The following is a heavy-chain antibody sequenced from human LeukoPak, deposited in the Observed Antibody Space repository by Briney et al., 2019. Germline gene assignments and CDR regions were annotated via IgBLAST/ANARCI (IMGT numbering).Heavy chain of an antibody. J-gene: IGHJ6*02. V-gene: IGHV1-8*01. CDR1: GYTFTSYD. CDR3: ARGLNRPRRGLQVAYYYYGMDV. Sequence: GASVKVSCKASGYTFTSYDINWVRQATGQGLEWMGWMNPNSGNTGYAQKFQGRVTMTRNTSISTAYMELSSLRSEDTAVYYCARGLNRPRRGLQVAYYYYGMDVWGQGTTVTVSS. D-gene: IGHD4-4*01. CDR2: MNPNSGNT.